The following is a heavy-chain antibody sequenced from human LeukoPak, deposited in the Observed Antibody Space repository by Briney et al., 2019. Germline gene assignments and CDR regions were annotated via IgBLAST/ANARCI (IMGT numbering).Heavy chain of an antibody. J-gene: IGHJ6*02. D-gene: IGHD3-3*01. CDR3: ARGPTYYDFWSGYYYDYYYGMDV. Sequence: GGSLKLSCAASGFTFSSYSMNWVRQAPGKGLEWVSYISSSSSTIYYADSVKGRFTISRDNAKNSLYLQMNSLRAEDTAVYYCARGPTYYDFWSGYYYDYYYGMDVWGQGTTVTVSS. CDR2: ISSSSSTI. CDR1: GFTFSSYS. V-gene: IGHV3-48*01.